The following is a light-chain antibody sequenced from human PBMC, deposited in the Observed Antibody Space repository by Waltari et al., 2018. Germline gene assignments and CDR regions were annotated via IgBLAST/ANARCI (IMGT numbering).Light chain of an antibody. CDR3: SSYGGSSTLV. Sequence: QSALTQPPSASGSPGQSVTISCTGSSNDVGGFDYVSWYQQQQGKAPKLSIHEVNKRPSGVSDRCSGSKSVNSASLTVSGLQADDEGDSHCSSYGGSSTLVFGGGTKLTVL. CDR2: EVN. CDR1: SNDVGGFDY. V-gene: IGLV2-8*01. J-gene: IGLJ2*01.